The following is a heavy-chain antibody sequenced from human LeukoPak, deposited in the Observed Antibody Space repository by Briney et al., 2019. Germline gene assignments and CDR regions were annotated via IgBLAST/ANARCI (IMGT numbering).Heavy chain of an antibody. CDR3: AKGGSCSSTSCYFDY. D-gene: IGHD2-2*01. CDR2: ISSSSSYT. CDR1: GFTVSGNY. V-gene: IGHV3-11*06. Sequence: PGGPLRLSCAASGFTVSGNYMSWVRQAPGKGLEWVSYISSSSSYTNYADSVKGRFTISRDNAKNSLYLQMNSLRAEDTAMYFCAKGGSCSSTSCYFDYWGQGTLVTVSS. J-gene: IGHJ4*02.